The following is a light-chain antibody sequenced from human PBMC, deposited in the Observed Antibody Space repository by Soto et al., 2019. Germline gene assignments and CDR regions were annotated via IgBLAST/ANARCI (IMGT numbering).Light chain of an antibody. J-gene: IGKJ2*01. Sequence: DIQMTQSPSSLSASVGDGVTITCRASQSISSYLNWYQQKPGKAPKLLIYAASSLQSGVPLRFTGSGSGTDFTLTISSLQPEDFANYYCQQSYSTPYTFGQGTKLEIK. V-gene: IGKV1-39*01. CDR2: AAS. CDR1: QSISSY. CDR3: QQSYSTPYT.